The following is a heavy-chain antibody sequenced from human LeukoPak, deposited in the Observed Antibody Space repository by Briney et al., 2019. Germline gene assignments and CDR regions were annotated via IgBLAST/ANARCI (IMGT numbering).Heavy chain of an antibody. CDR2: IYYSGSA. CDR3: ARSDYGPGY. Sequence: SETLSLTCTVSGGSISSYYWSWIRQPPGKGLEWIGYIYYSGSANYNPSLKSRVTISVDTSKNQFSLKLSSVTAADTAVYYCARSDYGPGYWGQGTLVAVSS. V-gene: IGHV4-59*08. D-gene: IGHD4-17*01. CDR1: GGSISSYY. J-gene: IGHJ4*02.